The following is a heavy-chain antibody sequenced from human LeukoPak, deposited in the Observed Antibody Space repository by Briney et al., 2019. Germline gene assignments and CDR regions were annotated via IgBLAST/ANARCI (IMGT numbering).Heavy chain of an antibody. D-gene: IGHD1-1*01. Sequence: ASVKVSCKASGYTFTSYGISWGRQAPGQGLELMGWINPNSGGTNYAKKFQGRVTMTRDTSISTAYMELSRLRSDDTAVYYCARGDDPTGTPDNWGQGTLVTVSS. J-gene: IGHJ4*02. CDR3: ARGDDPTGTPDN. CDR1: GYTFTSYG. V-gene: IGHV1-2*02. CDR2: INPNSGGT.